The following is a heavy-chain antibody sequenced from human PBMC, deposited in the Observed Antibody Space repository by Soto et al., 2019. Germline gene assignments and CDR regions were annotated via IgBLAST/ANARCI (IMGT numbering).Heavy chain of an antibody. CDR3: VRPRPSGENYGMDV. J-gene: IGHJ6*02. Sequence: GGSLRLSCVASGLTVSHNYMAWVRQAPEMGLEWVSILYTEGTTYYADSVKGRFTISRDSSKNTLFLQMDSLRAEDTAVYYCVRPRPSGENYGMDVWGQGTTVTSP. V-gene: IGHV3-53*01. D-gene: IGHD3-16*01. CDR1: GLTVSHNY. CDR2: LYTEGTT.